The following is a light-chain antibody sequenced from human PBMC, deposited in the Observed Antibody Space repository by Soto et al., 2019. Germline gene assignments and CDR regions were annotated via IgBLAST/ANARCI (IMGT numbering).Light chain of an antibody. CDR2: GAS. V-gene: IGKV3-20*01. J-gene: IGKJ1*01. CDR3: QQYGGSTRT. Sequence: IVLTQSPGTLSLSPGERATLSCRASQSVTTQLAWYQQKPCQAPRLIIHGASSRATGVPDRITGSGSGTDFTLSISRLEPEDFAVYYCQQYGGSTRTFGQGTKV. CDR1: QSVTTQ.